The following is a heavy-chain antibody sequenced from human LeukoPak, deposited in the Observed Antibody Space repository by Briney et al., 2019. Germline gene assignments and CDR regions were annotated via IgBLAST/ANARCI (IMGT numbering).Heavy chain of an antibody. CDR3: ARAFQSLGGLSLPDY. CDR2: INTNTGNP. CDR1: GYTFTSYA. J-gene: IGHJ4*02. D-gene: IGHD3-16*02. Sequence: ASVKVSCKASGYTFTSYAMNWVRQAPGQGLEWMGWINTNTGNPTYAQGFTGRFVFSLDTSVSTTYLQISSLKAEDTAVYFCARAFQSLGGLSLPDYWGQGTLLTVSS. V-gene: IGHV7-4-1*02.